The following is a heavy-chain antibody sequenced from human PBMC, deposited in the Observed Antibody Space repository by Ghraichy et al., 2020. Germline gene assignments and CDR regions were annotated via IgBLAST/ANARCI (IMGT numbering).Heavy chain of an antibody. J-gene: IGHJ5*02. CDR2: ISAYNGNT. D-gene: IGHD4-23*01. CDR3: ARDPADYGGNTGWFDP. Sequence: ASVKVSCKASGYTFTSYGISWVRQAPGQGLEWMGWISAYNGNTNYAQKLQGRVTMTTDTSTSTAYMELRSLRSDDTAMYYCARDPADYGGNTGWFDPWGQGTLVTVSS. CDR1: GYTFTSYG. V-gene: IGHV1-18*04.